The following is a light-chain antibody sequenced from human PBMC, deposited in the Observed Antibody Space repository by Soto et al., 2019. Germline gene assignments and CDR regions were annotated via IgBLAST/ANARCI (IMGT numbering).Light chain of an antibody. CDR2: EVS. Sequence: QSVLTQPASVSGSPGQSITISCTATSSDVGAYNYVSWYQHHPGKAPKLIIYEVSNRPSGVSTRFSGSKSGNTASLTISGLQAEDEADYYCSSFTTSSSLVFGGGTQLTVL. CDR1: SSDVGAYNY. CDR3: SSFTTSSSLV. V-gene: IGLV2-14*01. J-gene: IGLJ2*01.